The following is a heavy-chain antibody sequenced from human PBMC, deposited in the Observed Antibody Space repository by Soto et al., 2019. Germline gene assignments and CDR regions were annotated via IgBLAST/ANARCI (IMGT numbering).Heavy chain of an antibody. Sequence: KPSETLSLTCSVSGGSISCSYWSWIRQSPGKGLEWLDYVYYTGSTNYSPSLRSRVSISVDTSKNEFSLRLSSVTAADTAMYFCARSVAVPGAHIDYWGQGTQVTVSS. CDR2: VYYTGST. CDR1: GGSISCSY. CDR3: ARSVAVPGAHIDY. D-gene: IGHD6-19*01. V-gene: IGHV4-59*01. J-gene: IGHJ4*02.